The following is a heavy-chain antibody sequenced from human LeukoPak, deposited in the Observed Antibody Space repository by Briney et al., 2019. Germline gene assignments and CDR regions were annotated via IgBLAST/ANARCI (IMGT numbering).Heavy chain of an antibody. Sequence: PSETLSLTCTVSGGSISSYYWSWIRQPAGKGLEWIGRIYTSGSTNCNPSLKSRVTMSVDTSKNQFSLKLSSVTAADTAVYYCARANTYYYDSSGYSPEVYYFDYWGQGTLVTVSS. CDR2: IYTSGST. CDR3: ARANTYYYDSSGYSPEVYYFDY. CDR1: GGSISSYY. J-gene: IGHJ4*02. D-gene: IGHD3-22*01. V-gene: IGHV4-4*07.